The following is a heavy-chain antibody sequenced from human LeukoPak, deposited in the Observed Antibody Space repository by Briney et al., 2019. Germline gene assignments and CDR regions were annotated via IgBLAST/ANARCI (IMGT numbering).Heavy chain of an antibody. CDR2: IYSGGST. Sequence: GGSLRLSCAASGFTVSSNYMSWVRQAPGKGLEWVSVIYSGGSTYYAGSVKGRFTISRDNSKNTLYLQMNSLRAEDTAVYYCASQTMVRGVWVSGPFDYWGQGTLVTVSS. D-gene: IGHD3-10*01. V-gene: IGHV3-66*02. CDR1: GFTVSSNY. CDR3: ASQTMVRGVWVSGPFDY. J-gene: IGHJ4*02.